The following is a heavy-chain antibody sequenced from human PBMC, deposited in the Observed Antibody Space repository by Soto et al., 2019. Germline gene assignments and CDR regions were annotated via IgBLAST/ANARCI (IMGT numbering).Heavy chain of an antibody. CDR1: GFSVSRNY. CDR2: VYSGGAT. D-gene: IGHD3-10*01. J-gene: IGHJ4*02. CDR3: ARVPGRL. Sequence: QLVETGGGLIQPGTSLTLSCAASGFSVSRNYMTWVRQAPGKGLEWVSFVYSGGATFYEDSVKGRFILSRDDSQNTMYLQMNNLRAEDTAVYYCARVPGRLWGRGTLVTVAS. V-gene: IGHV3-53*02.